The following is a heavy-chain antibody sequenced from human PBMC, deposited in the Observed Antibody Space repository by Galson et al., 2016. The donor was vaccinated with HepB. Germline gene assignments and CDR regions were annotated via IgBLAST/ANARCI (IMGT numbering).Heavy chain of an antibody. CDR3: ARRVADDSGKWMFYFDY. V-gene: IGHV4-39*01. CDR2: KYYSGST. CDR1: GGSISRSSYY. J-gene: IGHJ4*02. Sequence: SETLSLTCTVSGGSISRSSYYWGWIRQPPGKGLEWIGSKYYSGSTYFNPSLKSQVTISVDTSKNQFSLKLSSVTAADTAVYYCARRVADDSGKWMFYFDYWGRGTLVTVSS. D-gene: IGHD3-10*01.